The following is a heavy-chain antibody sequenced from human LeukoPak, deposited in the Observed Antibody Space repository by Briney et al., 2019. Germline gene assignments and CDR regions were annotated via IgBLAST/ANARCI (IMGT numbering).Heavy chain of an antibody. CDR2: ISSKPYGATP. V-gene: IGHV3-49*03. J-gene: IGHJ4*02. D-gene: IGHD4-11*01. CDR1: GFTFGDFS. Sequence: GGSLRLSCTGSGFTFGDFSITWFRQAPGKGLEWVGFISSKPYGATPEYAASVRGRFIISRDDSKSTAHLQMNSLKVEDSAVYFCTRANTVFTDYWGQGTLVTVSS. CDR3: TRANTVFTDY.